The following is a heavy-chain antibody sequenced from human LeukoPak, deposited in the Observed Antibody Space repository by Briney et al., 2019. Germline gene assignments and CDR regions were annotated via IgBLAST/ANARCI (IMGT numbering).Heavy chain of an antibody. J-gene: IGHJ4*02. CDR2: ISYDGSNK. CDR3: ARDNDCSSTSCYVGFDY. D-gene: IGHD2-2*01. CDR1: GFTSSSYA. Sequence: GRSLRLSCAASGFTSSSYAMHWVRQAPGKGLEWVAVISYDGSNKDYADSVKGRFTISRDNSKNTLYLQMNSLRAEDTAVYYCARDNDCSSTSCYVGFDYWGQGTLVTVSS. V-gene: IGHV3-30*04.